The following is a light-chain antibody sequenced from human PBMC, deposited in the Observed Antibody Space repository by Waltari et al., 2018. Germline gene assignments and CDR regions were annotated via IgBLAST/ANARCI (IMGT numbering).Light chain of an antibody. V-gene: IGLV2-14*03. CDR1: GSDICGYNY. Sequence: QSALTQPASVSGSPGESLTISFPGTGSDICGYNYVSWYQQPPGKAPELMIYDVNYRPSGVSNRFSGSKSGNTASLTISGLQAEDEADYYCSSYTTSNIIIFGGGTKLSVL. CDR3: SSYTTSNIII. J-gene: IGLJ2*01. CDR2: DVN.